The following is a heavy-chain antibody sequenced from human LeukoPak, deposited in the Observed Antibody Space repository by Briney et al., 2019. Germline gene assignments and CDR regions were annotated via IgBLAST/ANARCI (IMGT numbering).Heavy chain of an antibody. CDR1: RFTFSSHW. Sequence: GGPLRLSCTASRFTFSSHWMIWLRQAPGKGLEWVANINKDGTENYYMDSVRGRFTISRGNAQSSLFLQMNSLRAEGTAVYYCAREDGSGTDRQHYYGMDVWGQGTTVTVSS. V-gene: IGHV3-7*01. J-gene: IGHJ6*02. CDR3: AREDGSGTDRQHYYGMDV. CDR2: INKDGTEN. D-gene: IGHD3-10*01.